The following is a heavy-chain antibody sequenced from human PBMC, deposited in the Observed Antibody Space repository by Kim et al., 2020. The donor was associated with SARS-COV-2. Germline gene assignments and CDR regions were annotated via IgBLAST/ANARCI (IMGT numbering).Heavy chain of an antibody. J-gene: IGHJ4*02. Sequence: ADSVKGRFTISRDNSKTTLYLQMNGLRDEDTAVYYCAKDNRAVAGDVFDYWGQGTLVTVSS. V-gene: IGHV3-23*01. CDR3: AKDNRAVAGDVFDY. D-gene: IGHD6-19*01.